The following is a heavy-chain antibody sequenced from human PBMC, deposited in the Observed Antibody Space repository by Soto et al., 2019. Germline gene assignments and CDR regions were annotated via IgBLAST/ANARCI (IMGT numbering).Heavy chain of an antibody. CDR3: ASHAGYCSTPRCTKTDY. Sequence: GESLKTSCRGPGYSFSSYWFAWERQMPGQGLERMGIIYPRDSDTKYSQSFQRQATYSAHKSTHAAYLQWTSLKASDTHTYHCASHAGYCSTPRCTKTDYGGQETLVTVSS. CDR1: GYSFSSYW. V-gene: IGHV5-51*01. CDR2: IYPRDSDT. D-gene: IGHD2-2*01. J-gene: IGHJ4*02.